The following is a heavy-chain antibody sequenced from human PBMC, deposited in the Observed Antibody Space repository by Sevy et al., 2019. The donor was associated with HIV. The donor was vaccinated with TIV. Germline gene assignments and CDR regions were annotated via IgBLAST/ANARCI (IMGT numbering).Heavy chain of an antibody. Sequence: ASVKVSCKVSGYTLTELSMHWVRQAPGKGLEWMGGFDPEDGETIYAQKFQGRVTMTKDTSTDQAYMELSSLRSEDTAVYYCATENISPAARLGVYFDYWGQGTLVTVSS. CDR1: GYTLTELS. CDR3: ATENISPAARLGVYFDY. D-gene: IGHD6-6*01. CDR2: FDPEDGET. J-gene: IGHJ4*02. V-gene: IGHV1-24*01.